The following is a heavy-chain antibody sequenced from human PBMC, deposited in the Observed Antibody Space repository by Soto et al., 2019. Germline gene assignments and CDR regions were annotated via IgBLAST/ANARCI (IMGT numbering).Heavy chain of an antibody. J-gene: IGHJ4*02. Sequence: QAGGSLRLSCAASGFSFSSHSMKWVRQAPGKGLEWVSYISSSGSTIYYADSVKGRFTISRDNAKNSLYLQMNSLRDDDTAVYYCARGRGYCGGTNCYLDYWGQGALVTVSS. CDR3: ARGRGYCGGTNCYLDY. CDR1: GFSFSSHS. D-gene: IGHD2-21*01. CDR2: ISSSGSTI. V-gene: IGHV3-48*02.